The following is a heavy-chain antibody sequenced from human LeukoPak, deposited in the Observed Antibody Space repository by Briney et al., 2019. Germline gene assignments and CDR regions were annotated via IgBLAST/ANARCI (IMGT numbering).Heavy chain of an antibody. CDR1: GFIFSNYA. D-gene: IGHD3-9*01. CDR3: AKWGGYHVLTGYYVSDF. CDR2: ISGRSDNT. J-gene: IGHJ4*02. V-gene: IGHV3-23*01. Sequence: GGSLRLSCAASGFIFSNYAMYWVRQAPGKGLEWVSAISGRSDNTYYADSVKGRFTLSRDSSKNTLYLQMNSLRADDTAVYYCAKWGGYHVLTGYYVSDFWGQGTLVTVSS.